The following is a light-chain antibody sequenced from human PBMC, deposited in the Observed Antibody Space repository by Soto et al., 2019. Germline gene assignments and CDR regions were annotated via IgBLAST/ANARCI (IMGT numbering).Light chain of an antibody. J-gene: IGKJ5*01. V-gene: IGKV3-15*01. Sequence: EIVMTQSPATLSVSPEETATLSCRASQSVSRYLAWYQHRPGQAPRLLIYDASTRATGIPARFSGSGCGTEFTLTVGGLQSEDFAVYSCQQCSDWPLFTFGQGKRLEIK. CDR3: QQCSDWPLFT. CDR1: QSVSRY. CDR2: DAS.